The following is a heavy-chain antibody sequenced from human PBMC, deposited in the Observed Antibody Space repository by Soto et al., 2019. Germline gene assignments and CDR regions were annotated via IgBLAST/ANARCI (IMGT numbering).Heavy chain of an antibody. D-gene: IGHD6-19*01. CDR1: GFTFSSYG. CDR2: ISYDGSNK. CDR3: AKDSSGGGSDY. V-gene: IGHV3-30*18. J-gene: IGHJ4*02. Sequence: QVQLVESGGGVVQPGRSLRLSCAASGFTFSSYGMHWVRQAPGKGLEWVAVISYDGSNKYYADSVKGRFTISRDNSKNTLYLQMNSLRAEDTAVYYCAKDSSGGGSDYWGQGTLVTVSS.